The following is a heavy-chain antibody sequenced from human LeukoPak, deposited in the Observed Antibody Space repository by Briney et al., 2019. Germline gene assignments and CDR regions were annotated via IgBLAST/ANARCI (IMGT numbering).Heavy chain of an antibody. J-gene: IGHJ3*02. CDR2: ISVSGRNT. V-gene: IGHV3-23*01. Sequence: GALRLSWPSSGCIFNNYALSLVRQTPGKGLEWVSAISVSGRNTFYADSVKGRFTISRDNYKNTLYVQMHSLRAEDLAVYYCAKDLREYCSGGSCYWLTSDAFDIWGQGKMVIVSS. CDR3: AKDLREYCSGGSCYWLTSDAFDI. CDR1: GCIFNNYA. D-gene: IGHD2-15*01.